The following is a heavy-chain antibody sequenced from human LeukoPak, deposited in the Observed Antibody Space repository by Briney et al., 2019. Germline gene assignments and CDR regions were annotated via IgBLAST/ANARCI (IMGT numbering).Heavy chain of an antibody. CDR2: ISESGGST. CDR3: ARDHYYDTSGYTPAGDAFDI. Sequence: PGGSLRLSCTDSGSTFSDYVMSWVRQAPGNGLEWVSAISESGGSTYYADSVKGRFTISRDNSKNTLSLQMNSLRAEDTALYFCARDHYYDTSGYTPAGDAFDIWGQGTMVTVSS. J-gene: IGHJ3*02. D-gene: IGHD3-22*01. V-gene: IGHV3-23*01. CDR1: GSTFSDYV.